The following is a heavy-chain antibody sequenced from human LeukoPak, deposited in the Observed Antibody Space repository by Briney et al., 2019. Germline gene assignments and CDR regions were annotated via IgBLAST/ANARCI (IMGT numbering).Heavy chain of an antibody. CDR3: AREDYYGSGNYVAWGGAFDV. Sequence: GGSLRLSCEASGFSFSSYWMTWVRQAPGKGLEWVANIEQDGSEKYYVDSVKGRFTISRDNAKISVFLQMNSLRAEDTAVYYCAREDYYGSGNYVAWGGAFDVWGRGTTVTVSS. CDR1: GFSFSSYW. CDR2: IEQDGSEK. J-gene: IGHJ3*01. V-gene: IGHV3-7*01. D-gene: IGHD3-10*01.